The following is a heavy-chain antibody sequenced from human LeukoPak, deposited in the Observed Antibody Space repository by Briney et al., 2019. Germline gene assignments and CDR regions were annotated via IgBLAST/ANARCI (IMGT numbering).Heavy chain of an antibody. V-gene: IGHV4-59*01. Sequence: KPSETLSLTCTVSGGSISSYYWSWIRQPPGKGLEWIGYIYYSGSTNYNPSLKSRVTISVDTSKNQFSLKLSSVTAADTAVYYCARDLSSSTSCYYYWGQGTLVTVSS. J-gene: IGHJ4*02. CDR2: IYYSGST. CDR1: GGSISSYY. D-gene: IGHD2-2*01. CDR3: ARDLSSSTSCYYY.